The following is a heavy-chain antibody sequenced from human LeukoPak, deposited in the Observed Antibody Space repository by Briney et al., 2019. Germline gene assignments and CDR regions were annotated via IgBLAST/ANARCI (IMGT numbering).Heavy chain of an antibody. CDR3: GRDHYGDYEFDY. CDR1: GFTFGSYS. Sequence: GGSLRLSCAASGFTFGSYSMNWVRQAPGKGLEWVSYISSSSSTKYYADSVKGRFTISRDNAKNSLYLQMNSLRDEDPAVYYCGRDHYGDYEFDYWGQGTLVTVSS. CDR2: ISSSSSTK. D-gene: IGHD4-17*01. J-gene: IGHJ4*02. V-gene: IGHV3-48*02.